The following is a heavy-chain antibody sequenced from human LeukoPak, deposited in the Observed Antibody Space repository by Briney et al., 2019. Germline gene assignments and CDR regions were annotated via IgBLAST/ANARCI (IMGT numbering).Heavy chain of an antibody. CDR1: GYTFTGYY. CDR3: ARGGGGPAAALDY. CDR2: INPNSGGT. V-gene: IGHV1-2*06. Sequence: GASLKVSCRASGYTFTGYYMHWVRQAPGQGLEWMGRINPNSGGTNYAQKFQGRVTMTRDTSISTAYMELSRLRSDDTAVYYCARGGGGPAAALDYWGQGTLVTVSS. J-gene: IGHJ4*02. D-gene: IGHD6-13*01.